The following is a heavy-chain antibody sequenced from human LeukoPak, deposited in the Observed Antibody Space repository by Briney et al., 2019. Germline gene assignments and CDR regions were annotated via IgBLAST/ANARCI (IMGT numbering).Heavy chain of an antibody. CDR1: GFTFSSYA. CDR2: ITGSGGST. CDR3: ARDRGSSSLIYFDY. Sequence: GGSLRLSCAASGFTFSSYAMSWVRQAPGKGLEWVSGITGSGGSTYYADSVKGRFTVSRDNSKNTLYLQMNSLRVEDTAVHYCARDRGSSSLIYFDYCGQGTLVTVSS. J-gene: IGHJ4*02. D-gene: IGHD6-13*01. V-gene: IGHV3-23*01.